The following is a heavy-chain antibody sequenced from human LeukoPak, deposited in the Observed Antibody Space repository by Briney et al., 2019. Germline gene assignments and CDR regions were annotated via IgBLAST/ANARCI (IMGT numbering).Heavy chain of an antibody. CDR2: ICYSGTT. CDR1: GGSIISGDYY. V-gene: IGHV4-30-4*01. CDR3: ASHIVVVPPDLHPFDY. Sequence: SETLSLTCTVAGGSIISGDYYWSWIREPPWKGLEWIGYICYSGTTYYNPSPKRRVTISVDTSNNQYSLQPSSVPAADPAVYHCASHIVVVPPDLHPFDYWRQGTLVTVSS. D-gene: IGHD2-2*01. J-gene: IGHJ4*02.